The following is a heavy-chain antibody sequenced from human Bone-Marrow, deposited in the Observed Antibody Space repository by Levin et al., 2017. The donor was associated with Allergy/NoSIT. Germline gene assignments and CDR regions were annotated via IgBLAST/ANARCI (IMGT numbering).Heavy chain of an antibody. V-gene: IGHV4-34*12. CDR2: IIHSGST. D-gene: IGHD3-16*01. Sequence: SETLSLTCAVYGGSFSGYYWSWIRQPPGKGLEWIGEIIHSGSTNYNPPLKSRVSISVDTSKNQFSLKLSSVTAADTAVYYCARKGGLRYYFDYWGQGTLVTVSS. J-gene: IGHJ4*02. CDR3: ARKGGLRYYFDY. CDR1: GGSFSGYY.